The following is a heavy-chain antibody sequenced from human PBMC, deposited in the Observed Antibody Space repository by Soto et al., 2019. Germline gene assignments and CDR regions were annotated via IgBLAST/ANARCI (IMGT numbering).Heavy chain of an antibody. V-gene: IGHV4-34*01. Sequence: PSETLSLTCAVYGGSFSGYYWSWIRQPPGKGLEWIGEINHSGSTNYNPSLKSRVTISVDTSNNQFSLKLSSVTAADTAVYYCARGGLRYFDWFPAHYYYGMDVWGQGTTVTVSS. CDR1: GGSFSGYY. CDR3: ARGGLRYFDWFPAHYYYGMDV. D-gene: IGHD3-9*01. J-gene: IGHJ6*02. CDR2: INHSGST.